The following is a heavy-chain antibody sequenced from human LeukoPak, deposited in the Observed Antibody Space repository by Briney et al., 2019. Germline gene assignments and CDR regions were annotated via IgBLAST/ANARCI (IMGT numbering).Heavy chain of an antibody. J-gene: IGHJ4*02. CDR3: AKDQGSAY. Sequence: PGGSLRLSCAASGFTFSGSWMHWVRQAPGKGLVWVSRMNGDGSVTTYADSVKGRFTISRDNAKNTLYLQMNSLKAEDTAVYYCAKDQGSAYWGQGTLVTVSS. CDR1: GFTFSGSW. V-gene: IGHV3-74*01. CDR2: MNGDGSVT. D-gene: IGHD6-19*01.